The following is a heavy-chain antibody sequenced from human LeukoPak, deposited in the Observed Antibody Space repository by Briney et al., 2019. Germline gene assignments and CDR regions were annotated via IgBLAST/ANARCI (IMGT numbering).Heavy chain of an antibody. Sequence: GGSLRLSCTASGFTFSSYSMTWVRQAPGKGLEWVSYISCSSGTMYYADSVKGRFTISRDNSKNTLYLQMNSLRAEDTAVYYCAKGVPYSSSWYRGDYYYGMDVWGQGTTVTVSS. CDR3: AKGVPYSSSWYRGDYYYGMDV. J-gene: IGHJ6*02. V-gene: IGHV3-48*01. CDR2: ISCSSGTM. D-gene: IGHD6-13*01. CDR1: GFTFSSYS.